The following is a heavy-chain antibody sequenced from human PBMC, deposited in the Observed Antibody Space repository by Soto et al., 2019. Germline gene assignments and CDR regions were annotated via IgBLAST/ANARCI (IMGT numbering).Heavy chain of an antibody. Sequence: QVQLVQSGAEVKKPGSSVKVSCKASGGTFSSYAISWVRQAPGQGLEWMGGIIPIFGTASYAQKFQGRVTITADESTSTAYMELSSLISEDTTVYYCARDPPTTVTTPNYGMDVWGQGTTVTVSS. CDR3: ARDPPTTVTTPNYGMDV. V-gene: IGHV1-69*12. CDR1: GGTFSSYA. CDR2: IIPIFGTA. D-gene: IGHD4-17*01. J-gene: IGHJ6*02.